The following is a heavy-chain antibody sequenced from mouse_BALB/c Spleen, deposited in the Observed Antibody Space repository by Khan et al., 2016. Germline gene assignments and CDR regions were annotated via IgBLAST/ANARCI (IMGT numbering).Heavy chain of an antibody. V-gene: IGHV14-3*02. Sequence: VRLQQPGAELVKTAATVKLSCTASGLNIIDTYMHWLKQWPEQGLEWIGRIDPLNGNTNYDPMFQGKSTITADTSSNTAYLQLSSLTSEHTPVYYCARMARKWGRGPSLTVSS. CDR2: IDPLNGNT. CDR3: ARMARK. CDR1: GLNIIDTY. J-gene: IGHJ2*02.